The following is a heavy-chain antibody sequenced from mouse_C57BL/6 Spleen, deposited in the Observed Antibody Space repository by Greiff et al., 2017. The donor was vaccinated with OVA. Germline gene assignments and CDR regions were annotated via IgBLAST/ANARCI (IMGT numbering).Heavy chain of an antibody. CDR2: ISRGSSTI. Sequence: EVKLEESGGGLVKPGGSLKLSCAASGFTFSDYGMHWVRQAPEQGLEWVAYISRGSSTIYSADTVKGRFTISRDNAKHTLFMKMTSLRSEDTAMYYCARHVFYAMDYWGQGTSVTVSS. CDR3: ARHVFYAMDY. CDR1: GFTFSDYG. J-gene: IGHJ4*01. V-gene: IGHV5-17*01.